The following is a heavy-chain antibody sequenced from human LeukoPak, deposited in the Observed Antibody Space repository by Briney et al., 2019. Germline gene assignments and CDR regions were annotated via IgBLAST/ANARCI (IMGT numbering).Heavy chain of an antibody. J-gene: IGHJ3*02. CDR1: GFIFNNYG. V-gene: IGHV3-30*02. CDR3: ARDYDFGAGSESLGALDI. D-gene: IGHD3-10*01. CDR2: IRYDGTNK. Sequence: GGSLRLSCAASGFIFNNYGMHWVRQAPGKGLEWVAFIRYDGTNKYYADSVKGRFTISRDNSKSTHYLQLNSLRAEDTAVYHCARDYDFGAGSESLGALDIWGQGTMVTVSS.